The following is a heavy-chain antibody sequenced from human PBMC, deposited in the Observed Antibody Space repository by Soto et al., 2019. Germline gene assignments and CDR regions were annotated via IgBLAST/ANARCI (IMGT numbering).Heavy chain of an antibody. J-gene: IGHJ4*02. CDR3: TREKSGCYIGQIDY. CDR2: IRSKADAGTT. Sequence: KVSCRATELTFRQSPKKVFRHAPGKGKERVGFIRSKADAGTTEYAASEKGRFDITRDDSKHIAYLQMNSLKTEDTALYYCTREKSGCYIGQIDYWGQGTLVTVSS. D-gene: IGHD6-19*01. CDR1: ELTFRQSP. V-gene: IGHV3-49*03.